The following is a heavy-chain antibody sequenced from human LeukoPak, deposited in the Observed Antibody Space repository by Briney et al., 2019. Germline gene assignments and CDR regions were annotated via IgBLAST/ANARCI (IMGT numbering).Heavy chain of an antibody. Sequence: GGSLRLSCTASGFNFNDYWMTWIRQAPGKGLEWVANINQGGGEEHYLDSVKGRFTISRDNVKNSVYLQINGLRGEDTAVYYCVRGGYDFSSVYPHVMGVWGQGTTVIVSS. D-gene: IGHD3-3*01. J-gene: IGHJ6*02. CDR1: GFNFNDYW. V-gene: IGHV3-7*03. CDR2: INQGGGEE. CDR3: VRGGYDFSSVYPHVMGV.